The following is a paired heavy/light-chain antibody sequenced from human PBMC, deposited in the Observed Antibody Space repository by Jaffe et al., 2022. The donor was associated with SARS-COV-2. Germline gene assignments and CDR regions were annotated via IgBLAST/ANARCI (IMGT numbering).Heavy chain of an antibody. CDR2: IYSSGRT. Sequence: QVQLQESGPGLVKPSQTLSLTCTVSGGSISSGSYYWSWIRQPAGKGLEWIGHIYSSGRTNYNPSLKSRVTMSVDTSKNQFSLKLSSVTAADTAVYYCASEQQLVSRYFDYWGQGTLVTVSS. V-gene: IGHV4-61*02. D-gene: IGHD6-13*01. J-gene: IGHJ4*02. CDR3: ASEQQLVSRYFDY. CDR1: GGSISSGSYY.
Light chain of an antibody. Sequence: DIQMTQSPSSLSASVGDRVTITCRASQSISYYLNWYQQKPGKAPKLLIYAASSLQSGVPSRFSGSGSATDFTLTISSLQPEDFAAYYCQQSYSAPRTFGQGTKVEIK. CDR1: QSISYY. J-gene: IGKJ1*01. V-gene: IGKV1-39*01. CDR2: AAS. CDR3: QQSYSAPRT.